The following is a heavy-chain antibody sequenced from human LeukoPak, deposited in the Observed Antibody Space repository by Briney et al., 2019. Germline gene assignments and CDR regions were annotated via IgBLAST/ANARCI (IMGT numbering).Heavy chain of an antibody. CDR3: ARDTEQLAPGY. V-gene: IGHV3-33*01. CDR2: IWHDGSNK. CDR1: GFTFSSYG. Sequence: GGSLRLSCAASGFTFSSYGMHWVRQAPGKGLEWVAVIWHDGSNKYYADSVKGRFTISRDNSKNTLYLQMNSLRAEDTAVYYCARDTEQLAPGYWGQGTLVTVSS. D-gene: IGHD6-6*01. J-gene: IGHJ4*02.